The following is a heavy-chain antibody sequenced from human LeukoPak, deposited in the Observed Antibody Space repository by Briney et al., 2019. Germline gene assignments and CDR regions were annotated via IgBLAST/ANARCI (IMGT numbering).Heavy chain of an antibody. J-gene: IGHJ6*02. D-gene: IGHD4-17*01. CDR2: MSGSGGST. CDR3: ARVRYGELDV. V-gene: IGHV3-23*01. CDR1: GFTFSSYA. Sequence: GGSLRLSCAASGFTFSSYAMSWVRQAPGKGQEWVSSMSGSGGSTYYADSVKGRFTISRDDSKNTLYLQMNSLRAEDTAVYYCARVRYGELDVWGQGTTVTVSS.